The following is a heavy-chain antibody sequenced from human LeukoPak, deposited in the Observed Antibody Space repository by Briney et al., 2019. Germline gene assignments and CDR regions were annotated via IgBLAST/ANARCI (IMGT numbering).Heavy chain of an antibody. J-gene: IGHJ4*02. CDR1: GFTFSSYG. CDR2: IRSDGNNK. V-gene: IGHV3-30*02. D-gene: IGHD5-18*01. Sequence: PGGSLRLSCAASGFTFSSYGMHWVRQAPGKGLEWEAFIRSDGNNKYYADSVKGRFTISRDNSKNTLYLQMNSLRSEDTAVYYCAKDGSGYSYSDYWGQGTLVTVSS. CDR3: AKDGSGYSYSDY.